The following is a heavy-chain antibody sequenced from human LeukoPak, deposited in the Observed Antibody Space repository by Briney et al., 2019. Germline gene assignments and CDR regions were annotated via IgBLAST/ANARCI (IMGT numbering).Heavy chain of an antibody. CDR2: IYYSGST. V-gene: IGHV4-59*01. CDR3: ARDHNAFDF. Sequence: SESLSLTCTVSGGSISSYYWSWIRQPPGKGLEWIGYIYYSGSTNYNPSLKSRVTISVDTSKNQFSLKLSSVTAADTAVYYCARDHNAFDFWGQGTMVTVSA. J-gene: IGHJ3*01. CDR1: GGSISSYY.